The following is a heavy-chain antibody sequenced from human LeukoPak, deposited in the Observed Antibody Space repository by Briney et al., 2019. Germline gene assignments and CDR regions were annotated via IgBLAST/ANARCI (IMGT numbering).Heavy chain of an antibody. CDR2: IYERGTT. Sequence: PSETLSLTCTVSGVSISSTTNYWGWVRQPPGKGLEWIGAIYERGTTSYNPSLRSRVTISVDTYRSQFSLKLTSVTAADTAVYYCARHEEEDGYNAKTVDYWGQGTLVTVSS. V-gene: IGHV4-39*01. J-gene: IGHJ4*02. D-gene: IGHD5-24*01. CDR3: ARHEEEDGYNAKTVDY. CDR1: GVSISSTTNY.